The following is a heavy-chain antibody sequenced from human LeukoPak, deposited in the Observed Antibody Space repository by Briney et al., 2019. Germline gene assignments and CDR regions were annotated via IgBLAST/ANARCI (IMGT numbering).Heavy chain of an antibody. J-gene: IGHJ3*02. CDR1: GYTFTSDY. D-gene: IGHD3-10*01. V-gene: IGHV1-46*01. Sequence: ASVKVSCKASGYTFTSDYMHWVRHAPEQGLEWMGIINPSGGRTNYAPKFQGRVTMTRDTATSTVYMELSSLRSEDTAVYYCVRDGEVIIKPAASFPHDAFDIWGQGTMVIVSS. CDR2: INPSGGRT. CDR3: VRDGEVIIKPAASFPHDAFDI.